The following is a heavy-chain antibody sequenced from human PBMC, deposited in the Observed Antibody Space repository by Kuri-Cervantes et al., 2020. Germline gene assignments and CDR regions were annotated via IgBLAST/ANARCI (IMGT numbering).Heavy chain of an antibody. CDR2: IYSGGST. V-gene: IGHV3-53*05. CDR1: GFTVSSNY. J-gene: IGHJ4*02. Sequence: GGSLRLSCAASGFTVSSNYMSWVRQAPGKGLEWVSVIYSGGSTYYADSVKGRFTISRDNAKNSLYLQMNSLRAEDTALYYCAKDSSPLIAAALDYWGQGTLVTVSS. CDR3: AKDSSPLIAAALDY. D-gene: IGHD6-25*01.